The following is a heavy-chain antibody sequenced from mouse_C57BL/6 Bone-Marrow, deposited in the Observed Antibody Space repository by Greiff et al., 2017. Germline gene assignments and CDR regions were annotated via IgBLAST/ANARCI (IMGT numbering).Heavy chain of an antibody. V-gene: IGHV1-50*01. D-gene: IGHD1-1*01. J-gene: IGHJ2*01. Sequence: QWVKQRPGQGLEWIGEIDPSDSYTNYNQKFMGKATLTVDISSSTAYMQLSSLTSEDSAVCYCARADYYGSSYVGVFFGYWGQGTARTVSS. CDR3: ARADYYGSSYVGVFFGY. CDR2: IDPSDSYT.